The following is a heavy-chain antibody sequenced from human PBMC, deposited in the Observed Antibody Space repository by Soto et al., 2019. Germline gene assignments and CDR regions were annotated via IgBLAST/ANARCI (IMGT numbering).Heavy chain of an antibody. V-gene: IGHV4-31*03. J-gene: IGHJ4*02. Sequence: SSETLSLTCTVSGGSISSGGYYWSWIRQHPGKGLEWIGYIYYSGSTYYNPSLESRVTISVDTSKNQFSLKLSSVTAADTAVYYCARVCGIDDYGDSQPYYFDYWGQGTLVTVSS. CDR3: ARVCGIDDYGDSQPYYFDY. CDR1: GGSISSGGYY. CDR2: IYYSGST. D-gene: IGHD4-17*01.